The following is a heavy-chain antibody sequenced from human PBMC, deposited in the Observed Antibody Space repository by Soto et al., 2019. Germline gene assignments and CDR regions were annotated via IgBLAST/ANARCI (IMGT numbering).Heavy chain of an antibody. Sequence: PSETLSLTCTVSGCSISSSSYYWGWIRQPPGKGLEWIGSIYYSGSPYYNPSLKSRVTISVDTSKNQFALKLSSVTAADTAVYYCARRKQNYYYYGMDVWGQGTTVTVSS. V-gene: IGHV4-39*01. J-gene: IGHJ6*02. CDR3: ARRKQNYYYYGMDV. CDR2: IYYSGSP. CDR1: GCSISSSSYY.